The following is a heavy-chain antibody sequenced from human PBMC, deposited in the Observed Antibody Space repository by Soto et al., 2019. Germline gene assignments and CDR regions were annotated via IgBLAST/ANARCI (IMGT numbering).Heavy chain of an antibody. V-gene: IGHV4-61*01. Sequence: PSETLSLTCTVSGGSVSSGSYYWSWIRQPPGKGLEWIGYIYYSGSTNYNPSLKSRVTISVDTSKNQFSLKLSSVTAADTAVYYCAGRYGGNFDYWGQGTLVTSPQ. CDR1: GGSVSSGSYY. CDR3: AGRYGGNFDY. CDR2: IYYSGST. J-gene: IGHJ4*02. D-gene: IGHD3-16*01.